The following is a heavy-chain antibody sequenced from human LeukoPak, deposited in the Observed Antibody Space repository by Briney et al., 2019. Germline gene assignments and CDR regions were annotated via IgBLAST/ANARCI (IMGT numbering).Heavy chain of an antibody. J-gene: IGHJ3*02. Sequence: SETLSLTCTVSGGSISSSSYYWGWIRQPPGKGLEWIGNIYYSGSTYYNPSLKSRVTISVDTSKNQFSLKLSSVTAADTAVYFCARRRGIVVITGGALDIWGQGTLVTVSS. CDR3: ARRRGIVVITGGALDI. CDR2: IYYSGST. CDR1: GGSISSSSYY. V-gene: IGHV4-39*01. D-gene: IGHD3-22*01.